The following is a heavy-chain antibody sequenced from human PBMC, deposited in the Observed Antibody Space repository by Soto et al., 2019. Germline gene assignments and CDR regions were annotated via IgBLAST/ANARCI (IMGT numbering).Heavy chain of an antibody. V-gene: IGHV3-21*01. CDR2: ISSSSYI. J-gene: IGHJ4*02. D-gene: IGHD3-3*01. CDR3: ARTDPQYYDFWSGYYLY. Sequence: GGSLRLSCAASGFTFSSYSMNWVRQAPGKGLEWVSSISSSSYIYYADSVKGRFTISRDNAKNSLYLQMNSLRAEDTAVYYCARTDPQYYDFWSGYYLYWGQGTLVTVSS. CDR1: GFTFSSYS.